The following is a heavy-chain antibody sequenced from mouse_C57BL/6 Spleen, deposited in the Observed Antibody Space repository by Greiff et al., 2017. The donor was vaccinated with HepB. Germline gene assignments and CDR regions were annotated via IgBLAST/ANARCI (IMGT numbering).Heavy chain of an antibody. D-gene: IGHD1-1*01. V-gene: IGHV1-82*01. CDR3: ARSSITTVVGGY. CDR1: GYAFSSSW. CDR2: IYPGDGDT. Sequence: QVQLQQSGPELVKPGASVKISCKASGYAFSSSWMNWVKQRPGTGLEWIGRIYPGDGDTNYNGKFKGKATLTAAKSSSTAYMQLSSLTSEDSAVYCCARSSITTVVGGYWGQGTTLTVSS. J-gene: IGHJ2*01.